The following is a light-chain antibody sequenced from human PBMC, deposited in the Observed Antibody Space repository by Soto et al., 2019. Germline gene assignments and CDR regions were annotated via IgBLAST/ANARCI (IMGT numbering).Light chain of an antibody. CDR1: QGISSA. CDR2: DAS. CDR3: QQYDRNPLT. Sequence: AIQVTQSPSSLSASVGDRVTITCRASQGISSALVWYQKKPGKSPKLLIYDASALESGVPSRFSGSGYGTDCRLTISSLQPEYFAVYYFQQYDRNPLTFGGWTMVEIK. V-gene: IGKV1-13*02. J-gene: IGKJ4*01.